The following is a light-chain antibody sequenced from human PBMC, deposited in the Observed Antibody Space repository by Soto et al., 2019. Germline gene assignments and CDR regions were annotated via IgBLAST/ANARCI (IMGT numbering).Light chain of an antibody. J-gene: IGLJ1*01. CDR3: QSYDSSLTGYV. CDR1: SSNIGAGYD. CDR2: DNS. Sequence: QSVLTQPPSVSGAPGQRVTISCTGSSSNIGAGYDVHWYQQLPGTAPKLLIYDNSNRPSGVPDRFSGSKSGTSASLATTGLQAEDEAEYYCQSYDSSLTGYVFGSGTKVTVL. V-gene: IGLV1-40*01.